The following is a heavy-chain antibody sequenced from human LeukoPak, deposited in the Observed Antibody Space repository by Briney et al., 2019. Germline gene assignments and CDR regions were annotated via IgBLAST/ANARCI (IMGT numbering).Heavy chain of an antibody. CDR2: TSPNSGGT. Sequence: ASVKVSCKASGYTFTDYYIHWVRQAPGQGLEWMGWTSPNSGGTKYAQKCQGRVTMTRDTSISTVYMELSRLRSDDTAVYYCARDYGDYGSHWDAFDIWGQGKMVTVSS. D-gene: IGHD4-17*01. V-gene: IGHV1-2*02. CDR3: ARDYGDYGSHWDAFDI. J-gene: IGHJ3*02. CDR1: GYTFTDYY.